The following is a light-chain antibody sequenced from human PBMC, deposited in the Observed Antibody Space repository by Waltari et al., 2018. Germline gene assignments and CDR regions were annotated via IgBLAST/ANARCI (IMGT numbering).Light chain of an antibody. V-gene: IGKV3-15*01. J-gene: IGKJ4*01. CDR3: QQFNNWPQT. CDR1: QSVSRD. CDR2: GAS. Sequence: EVVMTQSPATLSVSPGERATLSCRASQSVSRDLAWYQPKPGQAPRLLIYGASTRITGVPARFTGSGSGAEFSLTISSLQSEDVAIYYCQQFNNWPQTFGGGTQVEIK.